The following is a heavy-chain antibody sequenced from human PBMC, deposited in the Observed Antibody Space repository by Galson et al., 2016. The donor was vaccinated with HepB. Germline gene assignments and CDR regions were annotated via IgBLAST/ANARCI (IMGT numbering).Heavy chain of an antibody. CDR3: TKGLRYGTTWVGAFDY. CDR1: GFNFGGFA. J-gene: IGHJ4*02. V-gene: IGHV3-9*01. Sequence: SLRLSCAASGFNFGGFAMHWVRQVPGKGLEWVSAITWNTNNIQYADSVRGRFTISRDNAKNSLYLQMNSLRPDDTAFYYCTKGLRYGTTWVGAFDYWGQGVLVTVSS. CDR2: ITWNTNNI. D-gene: IGHD5-18*01.